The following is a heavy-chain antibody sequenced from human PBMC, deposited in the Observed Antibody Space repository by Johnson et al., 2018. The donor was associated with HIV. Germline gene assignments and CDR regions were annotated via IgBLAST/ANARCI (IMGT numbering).Heavy chain of an antibody. CDR3: ARARDRSSSRDAFDI. CDR2: ITYDGSNQ. D-gene: IGHD6-13*01. CDR1: GFTFSDYY. V-gene: IGHV3-30*03. J-gene: IGHJ3*02. Sequence: VQLVESGGGLVKPGGSLRLSCVASGFTFSDYYMTWIRQAPGKGLEWVAVITYDGSNQYYGDSVKGRFTISRDNSKNTLYLQMNSLRAEDTAVYYCARARDRSSSRDAFDIWGQGTMVTVSS.